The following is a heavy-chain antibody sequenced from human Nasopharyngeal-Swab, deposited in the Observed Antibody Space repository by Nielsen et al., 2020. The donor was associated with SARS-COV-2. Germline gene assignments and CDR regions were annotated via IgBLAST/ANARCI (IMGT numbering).Heavy chain of an antibody. CDR1: GGSITSYY. CDR3: ARDSSLWYFDL. CDR2: LYSTGSA. D-gene: IGHD3-16*01. J-gene: IGHJ2*01. Sequence: SETLSLTCTVSGGSITSYYWSWIRQSPGKGLEWIGYLYSTGSADYNPSLKSRVTISGDTSKNQFSLKVRSVTAADTAAYYCARDSSLWYFDLWGRGTLVTVSS. V-gene: IGHV4-59*13.